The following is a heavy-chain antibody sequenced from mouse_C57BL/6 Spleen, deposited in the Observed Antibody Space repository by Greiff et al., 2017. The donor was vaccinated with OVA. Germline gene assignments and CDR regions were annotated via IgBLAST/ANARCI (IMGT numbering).Heavy chain of an antibody. CDR2: INPNNGGT. CDR3: ARRNLTGYFDY. J-gene: IGHJ2*01. V-gene: IGHV1-22*01. D-gene: IGHD4-1*01. CDR1: GYTFTDYN. Sequence: DVKLVESGPELVKPGASVKMSCKASGYTFTDYNMHWVKQSHGKSLEWIGYINPNNGGTSYNQKFKGKATLTVNKSSSTAYMELRSLTSEDSAVYYCARRNLTGYFDYWGQGTTLTVSS.